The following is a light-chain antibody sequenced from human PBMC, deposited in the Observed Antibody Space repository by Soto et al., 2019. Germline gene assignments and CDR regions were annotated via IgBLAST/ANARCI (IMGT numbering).Light chain of an antibody. CDR3: QQYRIYPLT. V-gene: IGKV1-16*02. CDR2: SAS. CDR1: QDISNN. Sequence: DIQMTQSPSSLSASVGDRVTITCRASQDISNNLAWLQQKPGKAPKSQIYSASSLQSGVPSKFSGSGSGTEFTLTISSLQPEDFATYYCQQYRIYPLTFGGGTKVEIK. J-gene: IGKJ4*01.